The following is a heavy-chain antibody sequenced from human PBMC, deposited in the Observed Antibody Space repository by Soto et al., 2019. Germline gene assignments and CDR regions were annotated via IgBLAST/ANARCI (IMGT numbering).Heavy chain of an antibody. CDR3: ARRGSSFPLDH. CDR1: GFTFRSYA. V-gene: IGHV3-30*04. CDR2: ISFDGSKK. Sequence: QVQLVESGGGVVQPGRSLRLSCEASGFTFRSYAMHWVRQAPGTGLEWVALISFDGSKKQYADSVKGRFTISRDNSKSTLSLQMNSLTIQDTAVYYCARRGSSFPLDHWGQGTLVPVSS. J-gene: IGHJ5*02. D-gene: IGHD1-26*01.